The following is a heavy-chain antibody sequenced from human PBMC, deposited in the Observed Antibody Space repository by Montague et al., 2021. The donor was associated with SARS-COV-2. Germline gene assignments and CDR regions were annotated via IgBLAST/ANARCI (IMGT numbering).Heavy chain of an antibody. CDR2: IYYSGST. J-gene: IGHJ4*02. CDR1: DGSISSYY. V-gene: IGHV4-59*01. CDR3: AREYPGFTLDY. Sequence: SETLSLTCTVSDGSISSYYWSWIRQPPGKGLEWIGYIYYSGSTNYNPSLKSRVTISVDTSKNRFSLKLSSVTAADTAVYYCAREYPGFTLDYWGQGTLVTVSS. D-gene: IGHD6-25*01.